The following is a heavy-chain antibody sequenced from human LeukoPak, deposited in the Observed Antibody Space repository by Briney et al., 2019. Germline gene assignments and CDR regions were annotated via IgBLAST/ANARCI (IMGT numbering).Heavy chain of an antibody. CDR1: GFTFSDYW. CDR2: IKPDGSEK. Sequence: PGGSLRLSCAASGFTFSDYWMTWVRQAPGKGLEWVANIKPDGSEKYYVDSVKGRFTISRDNAKNSLYLQMNSLRVEDTAVYYCASLPFGAAHGGPHNPYWGQGTLVTISS. CDR3: ASLPFGAAHGGPHNPY. J-gene: IGHJ4*02. V-gene: IGHV3-7*01. D-gene: IGHD3-3*01.